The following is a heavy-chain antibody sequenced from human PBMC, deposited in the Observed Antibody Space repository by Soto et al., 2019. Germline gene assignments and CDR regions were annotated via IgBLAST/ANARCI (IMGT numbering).Heavy chain of an antibody. CDR3: ARDPRIVVVVSATQIYYYYYGMDV. J-gene: IGHJ6*02. CDR1: GYTFTSYA. D-gene: IGHD2-15*01. CDR2: INAGNGNT. Sequence: ASVKVSCKASGYTFTSYAMHWVRQAPGQRLEWMGWINAGNGNTKYSQKFQGRVTITRDTSASTAYMELSSLRSEDTAVYYCARDPRIVVVVSATQIYYYYYGMDVRAQGTTVTVSS. V-gene: IGHV1-3*01.